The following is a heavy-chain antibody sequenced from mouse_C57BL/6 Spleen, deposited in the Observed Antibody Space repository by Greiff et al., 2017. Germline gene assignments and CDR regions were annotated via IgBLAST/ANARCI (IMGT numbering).Heavy chain of an antibody. J-gene: IGHJ3*01. CDR2: ISSGSSTI. D-gene: IGHD4-1*01. V-gene: IGHV5-17*01. Sequence: EVQLVESGGGLVKPGGSLKLSCAASGFTFSDYGMHWVRQAPEKGLEWVAYISSGSSTIYYADTVKGRFTISRDNAKNTLFLQMTSLGSEDTAMYYCASQTGTWFAYWGQGTLVTVSA. CDR1: GFTFSDYG. CDR3: ASQTGTWFAY.